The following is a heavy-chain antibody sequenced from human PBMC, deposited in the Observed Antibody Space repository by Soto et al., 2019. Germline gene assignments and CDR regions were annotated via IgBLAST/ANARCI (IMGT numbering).Heavy chain of an antibody. CDR3: ERGFVFGVAIPSFET. Sequence: SETLSLTCTVSGGSVSSRGYYWSWIRQPPGKGLEWIGHMYYSGTTNYQPSLKSRVTISADTSQNQFSLKLSSVSAADTAVYYCERGFVFGVAIPSFETWGQRSLVSVSS. J-gene: IGHJ5*01. V-gene: IGHV4-61*08. CDR1: GGSVSSRGYY. CDR2: MYYSGTT. D-gene: IGHD2-21*01.